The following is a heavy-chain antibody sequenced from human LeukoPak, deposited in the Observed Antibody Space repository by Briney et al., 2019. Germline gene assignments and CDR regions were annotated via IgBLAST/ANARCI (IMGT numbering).Heavy chain of an antibody. D-gene: IGHD4-17*01. V-gene: IGHV4-28*01. Sequence: SETLSLTCVVSGYSLSSSNWWGWIRQPPGKGLEWIGYIYYSGSTYYNPSLKSRVTMSVDTSKNQFSLKLSSVTAVDTAVYYCARYYIDYGDYTFPKKYFDYCGQGTLVTVSS. CDR2: IYYSGST. CDR3: ARYYIDYGDYTFPKKYFDY. CDR1: GYSLSSSNW. J-gene: IGHJ4*02.